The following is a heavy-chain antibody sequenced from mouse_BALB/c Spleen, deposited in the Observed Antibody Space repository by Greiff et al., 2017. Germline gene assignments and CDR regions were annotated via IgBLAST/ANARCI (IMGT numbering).Heavy chain of an antibody. J-gene: IGHJ4*01. Sequence: EVQRVESGGGLVKPGGSLKLSCAASGFAFSSYDMSWVRQTPEKRLEWVAYISSGGGSTYYPDTVKGRFTISRDNAKNTLYLQMSSLKSEDTAMYYCARQWDYWGQGTSVTVSS. CDR1: GFAFSSYD. V-gene: IGHV5-12-1*01. CDR3: ARQWDY. CDR2: ISSGGGST.